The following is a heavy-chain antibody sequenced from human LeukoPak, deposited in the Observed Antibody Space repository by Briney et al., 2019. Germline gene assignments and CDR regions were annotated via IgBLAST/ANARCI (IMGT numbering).Heavy chain of an antibody. J-gene: IGHJ4*02. CDR3: ARGLVYYGSGPESYFDY. D-gene: IGHD3-10*01. CDR2: IYTSGST. Sequence: PSETLSLTCTVSGGSISSYYWNWIRQPAGKGLEWIGRIYTSGSTNYNPSLKSRVTMSVDTSRNQFSLKLSSVTAADTAVYYCARGLVYYGSGPESYFDYWGQGTLVTVSS. CDR1: GGSISSYY. V-gene: IGHV4-4*07.